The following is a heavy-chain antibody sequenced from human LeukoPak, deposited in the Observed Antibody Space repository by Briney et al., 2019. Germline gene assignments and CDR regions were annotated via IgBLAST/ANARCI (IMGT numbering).Heavy chain of an antibody. CDR3: VRGAKCSGADCDSTKEYVYYFDY. D-gene: IGHD6-25*01. Sequence: ASVKVSCKASGYIFTGYYMHWVRQAPGQGLEWMGWMNPISGNTGFAQKFQGRVTITRITSISTAYMEMSSLRSDDTAVYYCVRGAKCSGADCDSTKEYVYYFDYWGQGTLVTVSS. V-gene: IGHV1-8*03. CDR1: GYIFTGYY. CDR2: MNPISGNT. J-gene: IGHJ4*02.